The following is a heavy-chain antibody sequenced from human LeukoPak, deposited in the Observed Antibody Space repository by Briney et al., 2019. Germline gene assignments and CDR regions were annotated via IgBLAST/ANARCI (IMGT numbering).Heavy chain of an antibody. V-gene: IGHV4-61*02. Sequence: SQTLCLTCTVSGDSISSGSLYWSWIRQPAGKGLEWIGRVHSRGTTNYNPALKSRVTISLDTSKNQFSLKMSSVTAADTAVYYCARDKQWLIQDYHYGMDVWGQGTTVTVSS. J-gene: IGHJ6*02. CDR2: VHSRGTT. CDR1: GDSISSGSLY. D-gene: IGHD6-19*01. CDR3: ARDKQWLIQDYHYGMDV.